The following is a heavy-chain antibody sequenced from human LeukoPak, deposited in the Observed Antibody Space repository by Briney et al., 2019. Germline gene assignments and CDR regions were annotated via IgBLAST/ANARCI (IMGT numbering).Heavy chain of an antibody. D-gene: IGHD5-24*01. CDR3: ARDMATADLDY. J-gene: IGHJ4*02. CDR1: GFTVSSNY. CDR2: IYSGGST. V-gene: IGHV3-53*01. Sequence: PGGSLRLSCAASGFTVSSNYMSWVRQAPGKGLEWVSVIYSGGSTYYADSVKGRFTISRDNAKNTLYLQMNSLRAEDTAVYYCARDMATADLDYWGQGTLVTVSS.